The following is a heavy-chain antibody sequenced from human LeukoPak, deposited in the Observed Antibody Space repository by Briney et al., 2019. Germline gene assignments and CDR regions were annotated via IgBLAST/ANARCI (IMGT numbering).Heavy chain of an antibody. V-gene: IGHV1-18*01. CDR3: ARGGDPRYCSSTSCYIGGEFDY. CDR1: GGTFSSYV. J-gene: IGHJ4*02. CDR2: ISAYNGNT. D-gene: IGHD2-2*02. Sequence: GASVKVSCKASGGTFSSYVISWVRQAPGQGLEWMGWISAYNGNTNYAQKLQGRVTMTTDTSTSTAYMELRSLRSDDTAVYYCARGGDPRYCSSTSCYIGGEFDYWGQGTLVTVSS.